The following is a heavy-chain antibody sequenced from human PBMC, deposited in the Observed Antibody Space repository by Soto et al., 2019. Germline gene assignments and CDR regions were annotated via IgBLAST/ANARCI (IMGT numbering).Heavy chain of an antibody. J-gene: IGHJ4*02. V-gene: IGHV1-69*02. CDR2: IIPILGIA. Sequence: QVQLVQSGAEVKKPGSSVKVSCKASGGTFSTYTISWVRQAPGQGLEWMGRIIPILGIANYAQKFQGRVTITAGKSASAAYMELSSLGSEGTAVYYCASRSTVVVAATEAFDYWGQGTLVTVSS. D-gene: IGHD2-15*01. CDR3: ASRSTVVVAATEAFDY. CDR1: GGTFSTYT.